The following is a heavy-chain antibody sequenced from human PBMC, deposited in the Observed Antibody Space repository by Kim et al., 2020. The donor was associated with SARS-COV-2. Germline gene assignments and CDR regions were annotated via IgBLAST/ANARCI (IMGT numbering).Heavy chain of an antibody. CDR1: GGSFSGYY. CDR2: INHSGST. J-gene: IGHJ6*02. V-gene: IGHV4-34*01. Sequence: SETLSLTCAVYGGSFSGYYWSWIRQPPGKGLEWIGEINHSGSTNYNPSLKSRVTISVDTSKNQFSLKLSSVTAADTAVYYCAREVGSLTMVRGVIHYYYGMDVWGQGTTVTVSS. CDR3: AREVGSLTMVRGVIHYYYGMDV. D-gene: IGHD3-10*01.